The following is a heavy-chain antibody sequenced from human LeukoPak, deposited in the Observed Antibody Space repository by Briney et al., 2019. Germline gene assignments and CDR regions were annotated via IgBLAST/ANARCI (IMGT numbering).Heavy chain of an antibody. CDR1: GGSISSYY. CDR2: IYTSGST. CDR3: ARVGGYSSSEYYFDY. D-gene: IGHD6-6*01. Sequence: PSETLSLTCTVSGGSISSYYRSWIRQPAGKGLEWIGRIYTSGSTNYNPSLKSRVTMSVDTSKNQFSLKLSSVTAADTAVYYCARVGGYSSSEYYFDYWGQGTLVTVSS. J-gene: IGHJ4*02. V-gene: IGHV4-4*07.